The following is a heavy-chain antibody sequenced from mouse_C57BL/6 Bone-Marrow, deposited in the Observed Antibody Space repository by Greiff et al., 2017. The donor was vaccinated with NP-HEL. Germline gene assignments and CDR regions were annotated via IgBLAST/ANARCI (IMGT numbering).Heavy chain of an antibody. CDR1: GFNIKDYY. CDR3: AADGSSTYAMDY. J-gene: IGHJ4*01. V-gene: IGHV14-4*01. Sequence: EVQLQQSGAELVRPGASVKLSCTASGFNIKDYYMHWVKQRPEQGLEWIGWIDPENGDTEYDSKFQGKATLTADTSSNTAYLQLSSLTAEDTAVYYCAADGSSTYAMDYWGQGTSVTVSS. D-gene: IGHD1-1*01. CDR2: IDPENGDT.